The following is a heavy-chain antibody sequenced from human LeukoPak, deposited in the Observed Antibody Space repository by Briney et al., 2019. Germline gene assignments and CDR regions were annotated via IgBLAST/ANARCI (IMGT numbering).Heavy chain of an antibody. CDR3: ARGRRYSSAEYYFDY. Sequence: ASVTVSCTASGYTFTGYYMHWVRQAPGQGLEWMGWINPNSGGTNYAQKFQGRVTMTRDTSISTAYMELSRLRSDDTAVYYCARGRRYSSAEYYFDYWGQGTLVTVSS. CDR2: INPNSGGT. J-gene: IGHJ4*02. D-gene: IGHD6-25*01. V-gene: IGHV1-2*02. CDR1: GYTFTGYY.